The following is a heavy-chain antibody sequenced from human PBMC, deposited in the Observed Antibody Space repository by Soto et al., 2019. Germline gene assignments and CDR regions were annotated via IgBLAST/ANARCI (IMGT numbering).Heavy chain of an antibody. D-gene: IGHD2-15*01. Sequence: SETLSLTCTVSGGSISSSSYYWGWIRQPPGKGLEWTGSIYYSGSTYYNPSLKSRVTISVDTSKNQFSLKLSSVTAADTAVYYCASQGRGYCSGGSCFNDYWGQGTLVTVS. J-gene: IGHJ4*02. V-gene: IGHV4-39*01. CDR1: GGSISSSSYY. CDR3: ASQGRGYCSGGSCFNDY. CDR2: IYYSGST.